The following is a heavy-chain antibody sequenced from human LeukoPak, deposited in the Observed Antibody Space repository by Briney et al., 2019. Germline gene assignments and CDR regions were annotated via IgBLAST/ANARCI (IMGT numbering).Heavy chain of an antibody. D-gene: IGHD2-2*01. J-gene: IGHJ4*02. CDR2: IYPGDSDT. CDR1: GYNFTSYW. V-gene: IGHV5-51*01. Sequence: GESLKISCKGSGYNFTSYWIGWVRQMPGQGLEWMGIIYPGDSDTRYSPSFQGQVTISADKSISTAYLQWSSLKASDTAMYYCARRGYCSSTSCYYFDYWGQGTLVTVSS. CDR3: ARRGYCSSTSCYYFDY.